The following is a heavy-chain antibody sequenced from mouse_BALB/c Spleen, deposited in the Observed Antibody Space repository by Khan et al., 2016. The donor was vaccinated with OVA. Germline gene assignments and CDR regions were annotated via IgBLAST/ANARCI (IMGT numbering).Heavy chain of an antibody. CDR3: ARVYGGDFDY. CDR1: GYSITSDYA. Sequence: EVQLQESGPGLVKPSQSQSLTCTVTGYSITSDYAWNWIRQFPENKLEWMGFISYSGNTKYNPSLKSRFSITRDTSKNQFFLQLNSVTTEDTATYYCARVYGGDFDYWGQGTSLTVSS. D-gene: IGHD1-1*01. V-gene: IGHV3-2*02. CDR2: ISYSGNT. J-gene: IGHJ2*02.